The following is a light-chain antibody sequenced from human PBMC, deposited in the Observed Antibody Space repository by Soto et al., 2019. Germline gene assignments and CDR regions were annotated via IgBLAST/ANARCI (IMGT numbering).Light chain of an antibody. Sequence: QSALTQPASVSGSPGQSITISCTGTSSDVGGYNFVSWYQQYPGKAPKLMIYEVSNRPSGVSNRFSGSKSGNTASLTISGLQAEDEADYYCNSCTDTTSLIFGGGTKLTVL. CDR2: EVS. J-gene: IGLJ2*01. CDR1: SSDVGGYNF. V-gene: IGLV2-14*01. CDR3: NSCTDTTSLI.